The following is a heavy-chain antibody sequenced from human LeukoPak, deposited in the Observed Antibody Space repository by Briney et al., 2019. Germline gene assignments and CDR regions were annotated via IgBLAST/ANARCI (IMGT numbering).Heavy chain of an antibody. Sequence: SVKVSCKASGGSFSSYAISGVRQAPGQGLEWMGRIIPIFGTANYAQKFQGRVTITTDESTSTAYMELSSLRSEDTAVYYCAYGDYDRYFDLWCRGTLTIVSA. J-gene: IGHJ2*01. CDR1: GGSFSSYA. CDR3: AYGDYDRYFDL. CDR2: IIPIFGTA. D-gene: IGHD4-17*01. V-gene: IGHV1-69*05.